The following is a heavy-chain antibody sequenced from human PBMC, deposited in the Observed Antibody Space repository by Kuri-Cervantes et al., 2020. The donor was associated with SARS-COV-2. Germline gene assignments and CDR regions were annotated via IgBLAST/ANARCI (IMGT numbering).Heavy chain of an antibody. CDR1: GGSISSSSYY. V-gene: IGHV4-39*01. Sequence: LRLSCTVSGGSISSSSYYWGWIRQPPGKGLEWIGRIYYSGRTYYNPSLKSRVTISVDTSKNQFSLKLSSVTAADTAVYYCARHIRFLEWLSTYYFDYWGQGTRVTVSS. CDR3: ARHIRFLEWLSTYYFDY. D-gene: IGHD3-3*01. CDR2: IYYSGRT. J-gene: IGHJ4*02.